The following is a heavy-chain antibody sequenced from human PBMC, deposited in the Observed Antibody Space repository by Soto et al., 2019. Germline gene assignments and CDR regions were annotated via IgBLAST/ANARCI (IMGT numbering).Heavy chain of an antibody. CDR3: ARALFGELSSYYYYGMDV. V-gene: IGHV3-30-3*01. D-gene: IGHD3-10*02. J-gene: IGHJ6*02. CDR2: ISYDGSNK. CDR1: GFTFSSYA. Sequence: GGSLRLSCAASGFTFSSYAMHWVRQAPGKGLEWVAVISYDGSNKYYADSVRGRFTISRDNSKNTLYLQMNSLRAEDTAVYYCARALFGELSSYYYYGMDVWGQGNTVTVSS.